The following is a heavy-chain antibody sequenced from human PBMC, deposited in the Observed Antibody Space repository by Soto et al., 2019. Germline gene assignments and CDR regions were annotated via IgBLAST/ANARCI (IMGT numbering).Heavy chain of an antibody. CDR2: ISGSGRST. V-gene: IGHV3-23*01. CDR3: SKASAPGGTFFPLWF. CDR1: GFTFSSYG. Sequence: PGGSLRLSCAASGFTFSSYGMSWVRQAPGKGLEWVSSISGSGRSTYYADSVKGRFTISRDNSKNTLYLQMDSMRAEDTAVYYCSKASAPGGTFFPLWFWGQGTLVAVSS. J-gene: IGHJ4*02. D-gene: IGHD2-8*02.